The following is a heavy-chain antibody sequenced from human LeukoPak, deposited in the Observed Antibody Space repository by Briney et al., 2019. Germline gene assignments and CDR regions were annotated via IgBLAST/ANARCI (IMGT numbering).Heavy chain of an antibody. D-gene: IGHD3-10*01. CDR2: IYYSGST. V-gene: IGHV4-31*03. CDR1: GGSISSGGYY. CDR3: ARAPRYYGSGSYYALETTRFDP. Sequence: SETLSLTCTVSGGSISSGGYYWSWIRQHPGKGLEWIGYIYYSGSTYYNPSLKSRVTISVDTSKHQFSLKLSSVTAADTAVYYCARAPRYYGSGSYYALETTRFDPWGQGTLVTVSS. J-gene: IGHJ5*02.